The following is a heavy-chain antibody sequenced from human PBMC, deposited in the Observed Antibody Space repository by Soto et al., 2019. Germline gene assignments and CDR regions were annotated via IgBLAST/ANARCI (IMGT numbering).Heavy chain of an antibody. Sequence: SETLSLTCAVSGGSISSSNWWSWVRQPPGKGLEWIGEFYHSGSTNYNPSLKSLVTISVDKSKNHFSLRLSSVTAEDTAVYYCAGERRGGCSGGSCYSYYYYGMDVWGQGTTVTVSS. CDR2: FYHSGST. CDR3: AGERRGGCSGGSCYSYYYYGMDV. CDR1: GGSISSSNW. V-gene: IGHV4-4*02. J-gene: IGHJ6*02. D-gene: IGHD2-15*01.